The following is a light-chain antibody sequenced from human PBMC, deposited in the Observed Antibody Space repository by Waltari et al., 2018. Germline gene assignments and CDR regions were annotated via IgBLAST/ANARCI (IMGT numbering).Light chain of an antibody. Sequence: SYVLTQPPPVSVAPGKTARITCGGPNIGSTSVHWYQQKPGQAPVVVIYDNGDRPSGIPERFSGSNSGNTATLTISRGAAGDEADYYCQVWDSSSDQPVFGGGTKLTVL. V-gene: IGLV3-21*03. CDR3: QVWDSSSDQPV. CDR2: DNG. J-gene: IGLJ2*01. CDR1: NIGSTS.